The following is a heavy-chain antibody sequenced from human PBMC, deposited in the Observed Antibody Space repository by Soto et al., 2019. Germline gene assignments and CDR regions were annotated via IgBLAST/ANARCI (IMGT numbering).Heavy chain of an antibody. Sequence: LSLTCSVSGASVSSGSHYWSWIRQSPGKGLEWIGFIYYSGSTNYNPSLKSRVTISVDTSKNQFSLKVSSVTAADTAVYFCARDPIGYSRSHFFDQWCQGTLVTVSS. CDR3: ARDPIGYSRSHFFDQ. J-gene: IGHJ4*02. D-gene: IGHD6-13*01. V-gene: IGHV4-61*01. CDR1: GASVSSGSHY. CDR2: IYYSGST.